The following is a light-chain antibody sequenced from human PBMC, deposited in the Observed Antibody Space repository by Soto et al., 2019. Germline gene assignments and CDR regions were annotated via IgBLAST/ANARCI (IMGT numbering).Light chain of an antibody. CDR1: QSVSRY. J-gene: IGKJ4*01. Sequence: EIVLTQSPTTLSLSPGERATLSCRASQSVSRYLAWYQQKPGQAPRLLIYDASNRATGIPARFSGSQSGTEFTLTISSLLSEDFAVYFCQQYNNWPLTFGGGNKVDI. CDR2: DAS. CDR3: QQYNNWPLT. V-gene: IGKV3-11*01.